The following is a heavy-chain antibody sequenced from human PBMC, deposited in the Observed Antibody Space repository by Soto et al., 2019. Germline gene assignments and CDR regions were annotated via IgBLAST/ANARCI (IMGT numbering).Heavy chain of an antibody. Sequence: SETLSLTCTVSGGSISSSSYYWGWIRQPPGKGLEWIGSIYYSGSTYYNPSLKSRVTISVDTSKNQFSLKLSSVTAADTAVYYCARLAGNCGGDCYRFLKASDAFDIWGQGTMVTVSS. D-gene: IGHD2-21*02. CDR1: GGSISSSSYY. V-gene: IGHV4-39*01. CDR2: IYYSGST. J-gene: IGHJ3*02. CDR3: ARLAGNCGGDCYRFLKASDAFDI.